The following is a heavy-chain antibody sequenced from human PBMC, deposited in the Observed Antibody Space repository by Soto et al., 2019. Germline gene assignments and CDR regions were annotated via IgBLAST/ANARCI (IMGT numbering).Heavy chain of an antibody. V-gene: IGHV4-31*03. CDR2: IYYSGST. CDR3: ARGMVVFNNFDY. D-gene: IGHD3-22*01. Sequence: QVQLQESGPGLVKPSQTLSLTCTVSGGSISSGGYYWSWIRQHPWKGLEWIGYIYYSGSTYYNPSLKSRVSISVDTSKNQFSLKLSSETAADTAVYYCARGMVVFNNFDYWGQGTLVTVSS. J-gene: IGHJ4*02. CDR1: GGSISSGGYY.